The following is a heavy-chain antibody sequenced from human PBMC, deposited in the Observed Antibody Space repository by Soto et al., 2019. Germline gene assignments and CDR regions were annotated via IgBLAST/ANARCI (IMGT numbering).Heavy chain of an antibody. CDR3: TTVHGVAASGLVVDY. V-gene: IGHV3-15*01. Sequence: GKSLKISCAASGFTFSNAWMSWVRQAPGKGLEWVGRIKSKTDGGTTDYAAPVKGRFTISRDDSKNTLYLQMNSLKTEDTAVYYCTTVHGVAASGLVVDYWGQGTLVTVSS. J-gene: IGHJ4*02. CDR2: IKSKTDGGTT. CDR1: GFTFSNAW. D-gene: IGHD6-13*01.